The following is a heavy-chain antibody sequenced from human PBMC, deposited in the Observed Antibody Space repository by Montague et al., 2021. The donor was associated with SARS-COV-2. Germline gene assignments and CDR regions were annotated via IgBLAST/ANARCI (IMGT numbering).Heavy chain of an antibody. CDR2: IYDSGNV. Sequence: SETLSLTCAVSGGSIRNYYWSWIRQPPGRGLEWIAYIYDSGNVDYNPSLKSRVTILVDTPKSQFSLRLSSVTAADTAIYYCARTSRCARYFCGVDVWGQGTTVTVSS. J-gene: IGHJ6*02. CDR3: ARTSRCARYFCGVDV. V-gene: IGHV4-59*01. CDR1: GGSIRNYY. D-gene: IGHD3-10*01.